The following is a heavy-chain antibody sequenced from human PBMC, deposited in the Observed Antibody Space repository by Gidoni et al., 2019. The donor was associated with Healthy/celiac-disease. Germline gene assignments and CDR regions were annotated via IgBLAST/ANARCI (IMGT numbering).Heavy chain of an antibody. D-gene: IGHD2-2*01. V-gene: IGHV4-39*01. CDR1: GGSISSSSSY. Sequence: QLQLQESGPGLVKPSETLSLTCTVSGGSISSSSSYWGWIRQPPGKGLEWIGSIYYSGSTYYNPSLKSRVTISVDTSKNQFSLKLSSVTAADTAVYYCARRLVVPGALFPFDPWGQGTLVTVSS. CDR2: IYYSGST. CDR3: ARRLVVPGALFPFDP. J-gene: IGHJ5*02.